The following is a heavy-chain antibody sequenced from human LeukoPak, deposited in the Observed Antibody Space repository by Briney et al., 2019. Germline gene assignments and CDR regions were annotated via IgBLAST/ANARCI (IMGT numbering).Heavy chain of an antibody. CDR2: INPNSGGT. J-gene: IGHJ5*02. Sequence: ASVKVSCKASGYTFTGYYMHWVRQAPGQGLEWMGWINPNSGGTNYAQKFQGRVTMTRDTSISTAYMELSRLRSDDTAVCYCAREPGIAVAMNWFDPWGQGTLVTVSS. CDR1: GYTFTGYY. V-gene: IGHV1-2*02. D-gene: IGHD6-19*01. CDR3: AREPGIAVAMNWFDP.